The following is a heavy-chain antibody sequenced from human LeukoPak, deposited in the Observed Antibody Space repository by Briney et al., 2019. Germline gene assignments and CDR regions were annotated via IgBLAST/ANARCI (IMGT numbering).Heavy chain of an antibody. CDR3: ARDPYNSGSSYFDY. Sequence: GGSLRLSCAVSGLTVSSNYMSWVRQAPGKGLEWVSAIYSGGSTFYADSVKGRFTISRDNSKNTLYLQMNSLRAEDAAVYYCARDPYNSGSSYFDYWGQGTLVTVSA. D-gene: IGHD3-10*01. V-gene: IGHV3-53*01. J-gene: IGHJ4*02. CDR1: GLTVSSNY. CDR2: IYSGGST.